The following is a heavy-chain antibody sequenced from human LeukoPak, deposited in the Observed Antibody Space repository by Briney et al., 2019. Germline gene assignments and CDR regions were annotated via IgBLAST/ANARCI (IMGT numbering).Heavy chain of an antibody. D-gene: IGHD1-1*01. CDR3: ARVRTTGTTHFDY. V-gene: IGHV1-2*02. CDR1: GYTFTGYY. Sequence: ASVKVSCKASGYTFTGYYMHWVRQAPGQGLEWMGWINPNSGGTNYAQKFQGRVTMTRDTSISTAYMGLSRLRSDDTAVYYCARVRTTGTTHFDYWGQGTLVTVSS. J-gene: IGHJ4*02. CDR2: INPNSGGT.